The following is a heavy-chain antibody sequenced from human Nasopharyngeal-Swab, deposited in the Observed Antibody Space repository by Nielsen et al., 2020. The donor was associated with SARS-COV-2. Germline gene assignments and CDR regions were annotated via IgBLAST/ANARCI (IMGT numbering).Heavy chain of an antibody. CDR1: GGTFSSYA. CDR2: IIPIFGTA. V-gene: IGHV1-69*05. D-gene: IGHD6-13*01. CDR3: ARAQGYSSSWYVSYYFDY. J-gene: IGHJ4*02. Sequence: SVKVSCKASGGTFSSYAISWVRQAPGQGLEWMGGIIPIFGTANYAQKFQGRVTITRDTSASTAYMELSSLRSEDTAVYYCARAQGYSSSWYVSYYFDYWGQGTLVTVSS.